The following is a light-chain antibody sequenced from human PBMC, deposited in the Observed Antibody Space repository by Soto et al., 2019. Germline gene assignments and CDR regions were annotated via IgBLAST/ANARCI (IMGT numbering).Light chain of an antibody. CDR3: HQYDNSPLT. CDR2: GAS. J-gene: IGKJ4*01. CDR1: QSVRSGY. Sequence: EIVLTQSPVTLSLSPGERATLSCRASQSVRSGYFAWYQQKPGQAPRLLIVGASSRATGIPDRFSGGGSGTDFTPTISRLEPEDFALYYCHQYDNSPLTFGGGTKVDIK. V-gene: IGKV3-20*01.